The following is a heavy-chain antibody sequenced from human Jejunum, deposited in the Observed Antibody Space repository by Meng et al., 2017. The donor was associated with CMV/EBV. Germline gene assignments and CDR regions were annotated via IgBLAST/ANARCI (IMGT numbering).Heavy chain of an antibody. J-gene: IGHJ6*02. CDR2: ITSSSSTV. CDR1: GFTFSSYW. Sequence: CVVSGFTFSSYWMHWVRQAPGKGLEWISYITSSSSTVFYADSVRGRFTISRDNANNSLYLQMNNLRADDTALYYCARDPVLSGLDVWGQGATVTVSS. V-gene: IGHV3-48*04. CDR3: ARDPVLSGLDV.